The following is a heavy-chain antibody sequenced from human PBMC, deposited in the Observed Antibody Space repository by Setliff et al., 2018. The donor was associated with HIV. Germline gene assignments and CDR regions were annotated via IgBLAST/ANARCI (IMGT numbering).Heavy chain of an antibody. CDR2: IGPYNGRT. CDR1: GYMFIAYG. CDR3: ASDDGGYNYAEAFDV. J-gene: IGHJ3*01. D-gene: IGHD3-16*01. V-gene: IGHV1-18*01. Sequence: GASVKVSCKTSGYMFIAYGMSWVRRAPGQGLEWMGWIGPYNGRTEYAQEFQGRVSLTIDTSASTAYMELRSLRSDDTAVYYCASDDGGYNYAEAFDVWGQGTMVTVS.